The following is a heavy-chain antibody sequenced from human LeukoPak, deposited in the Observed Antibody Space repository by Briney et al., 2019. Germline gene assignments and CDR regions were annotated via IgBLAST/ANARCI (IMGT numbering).Heavy chain of an antibody. Sequence: PGGSLRLSCAASGFTFSSYSMNWVRQAPGKGLEWVSSISSSSSYIYYADSAKGRFTISRDNAKNSLYLQMNSLRAEDTAVYYCARDGGSSGWYHFDYWGQGTLVTVSS. J-gene: IGHJ4*02. CDR2: ISSSSSYI. D-gene: IGHD6-19*01. CDR3: ARDGGSSGWYHFDY. CDR1: GFTFSSYS. V-gene: IGHV3-21*01.